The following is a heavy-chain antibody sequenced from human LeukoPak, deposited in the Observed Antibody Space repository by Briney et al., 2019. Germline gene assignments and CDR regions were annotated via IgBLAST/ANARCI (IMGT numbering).Heavy chain of an antibody. CDR2: IDSETT. V-gene: IGHV4-30-2*01. Sequence: SQTLSLTCSVSGVFISSGGFYWNWIRQPPGKGLEWIGYIDSETTHYNPSLKSRVTISVDRSKNQFSLRLASVTAADTAVFYCARSGGYCSGGRCYNFDSWGQGTLVTVSS. CDR3: ARSGGYCSGGRCYNFDS. CDR1: GVFISSGGFY. J-gene: IGHJ4*02. D-gene: IGHD2-15*01.